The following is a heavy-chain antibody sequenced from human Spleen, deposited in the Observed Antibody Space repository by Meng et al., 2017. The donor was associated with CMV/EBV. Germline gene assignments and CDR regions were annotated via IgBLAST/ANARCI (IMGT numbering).Heavy chain of an antibody. CDR2: INPNSGNT. CDR1: GYTFTGYY. CDR3: ARGEHYYGSGSYGWFDP. J-gene: IGHJ5*02. Sequence: ASVKVSCKASGYTFTGYYMHWVRQAPGQGLEWMGWINPNSGNTGYAQKFQGRVTMTRNTSISTAYMELSSLRSEDTAVYYCARGEHYYGSGSYGWFDPWGQGTLVTVSS. V-gene: IGHV1-8*02. D-gene: IGHD3-10*01.